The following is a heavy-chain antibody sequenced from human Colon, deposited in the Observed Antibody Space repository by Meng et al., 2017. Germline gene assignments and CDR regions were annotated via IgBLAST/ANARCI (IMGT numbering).Heavy chain of an antibody. CDR1: GFTFTNYA. CDR3: ARGLYDILTGYYIGAFDI. D-gene: IGHD3-9*01. V-gene: IGHV4-34*01. CDR2: INHSGST. Sequence: ESLKISCAASGFTFTNYAMSWVRQAPGKGLEWIGEINHSGSTNYNPSLKSRVTISVDTSKNQFSLKLSSVTAADTAVYYCARGLYDILTGYYIGAFDIWGQGTMVTVSS. J-gene: IGHJ3*02.